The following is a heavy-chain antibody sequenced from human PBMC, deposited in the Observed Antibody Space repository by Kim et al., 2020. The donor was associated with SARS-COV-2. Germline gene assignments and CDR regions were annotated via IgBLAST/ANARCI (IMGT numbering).Heavy chain of an antibody. J-gene: IGHJ4*02. CDR2: IIPIFGTA. D-gene: IGHD6-19*01. Sequence: SVKVSCKASGGTFSSYAISWVRQAPGQGLEWMGGIIPIFGTANYAQKFQGRVTITADESTSTAYMELCSLRSEDTAVYYCAIYSSGGIFYFDYWGQGTLVTLSS. V-gene: IGHV1-69*13. CDR3: AIYSSGGIFYFDY. CDR1: GGTFSSYA.